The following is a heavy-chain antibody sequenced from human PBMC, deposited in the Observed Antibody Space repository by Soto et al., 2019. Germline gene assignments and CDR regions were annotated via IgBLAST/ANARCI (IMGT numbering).Heavy chain of an antibody. CDR1: GFTFSSYA. CDR2: ISGSGGST. D-gene: IGHD3-22*01. V-gene: IGHV3-23*01. CDR3: AKSYDSSGYYYGGGNYFDY. J-gene: IGHJ4*02. Sequence: GGSLRLSCAASGFTFSSYAMSWVRQAPGKGLEWVSAISGSGGSTYYADSVKGRFTISRDNSKNTLYLQMNSLRAEDTAVYYCAKSYDSSGYYYGGGNYFDYWGQGTLVTVSS.